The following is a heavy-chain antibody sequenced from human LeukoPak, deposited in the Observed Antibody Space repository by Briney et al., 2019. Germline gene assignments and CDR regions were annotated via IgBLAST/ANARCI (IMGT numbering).Heavy chain of an antibody. CDR2: TYYSGST. V-gene: IGHV4-59*01. CDR3: ARMGKSSSSLTPDYFDY. Sequence: SETLSLTCTVSGGSISSYYWSWIRQPPGKGLEWIGYTYYSGSTNYNPSLKSRVTISVDTSKNQFSLKLSSVTAADTAVYYCARMGKSSSSLTPDYFDYWGQGTLVTVSS. J-gene: IGHJ4*02. D-gene: IGHD6-6*01. CDR1: GGSISSYY.